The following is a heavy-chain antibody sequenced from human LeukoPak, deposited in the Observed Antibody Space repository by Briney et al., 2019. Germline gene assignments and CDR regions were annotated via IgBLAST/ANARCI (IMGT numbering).Heavy chain of an antibody. CDR2: ISGSGGST. J-gene: IGHJ4*02. V-gene: IGHV3-23*01. D-gene: IGHD3-10*01. CDR1: GFTFSSYA. Sequence: PGGSLRLSCAASGFTFSSYAMSWVRQAPGKGLEWVSGISGSGGSTYYADSVKGRFTISRDNSKNTLYLQMNSLRAEDTAVYYCAKRWGDATYYFDFWGQGNLVTVSS. CDR3: AKRWGDATYYFDF.